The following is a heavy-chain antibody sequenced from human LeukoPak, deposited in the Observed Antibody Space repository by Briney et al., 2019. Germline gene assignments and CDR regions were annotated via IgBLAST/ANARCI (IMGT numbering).Heavy chain of an antibody. Sequence: SETLSLTCAVYGGSFSGYYWSWIRQPPGKGLEWIGEINLTGSTNYNPSLKSRVTISVDTSKNQFSLKLSSVTAADTAVYYCAGADILTGKGIFDIWGRGTMVTVSS. D-gene: IGHD3-9*01. J-gene: IGHJ3*02. CDR1: GGSFSGYY. CDR3: AGADILTGKGIFDI. V-gene: IGHV4-34*01. CDR2: INLTGST.